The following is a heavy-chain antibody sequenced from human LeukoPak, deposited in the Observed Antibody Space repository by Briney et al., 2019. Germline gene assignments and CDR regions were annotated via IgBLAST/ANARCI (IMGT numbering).Heavy chain of an antibody. CDR3: ARERAYCGGDCLDY. V-gene: IGHV3-48*04. CDR1: GFTFSSYS. J-gene: IGHJ4*02. CDR2: ITSGSAI. D-gene: IGHD2-21*01. Sequence: GGSLRLSCAASGFTFSSYSMNWVRQAPGKGLEWVSYITSGSAIYYSDSVKGRFTISRDNTKNSLYLQMNSLRAKDTAVYYCARERAYCGGDCLDYWGQGTLVTVSS.